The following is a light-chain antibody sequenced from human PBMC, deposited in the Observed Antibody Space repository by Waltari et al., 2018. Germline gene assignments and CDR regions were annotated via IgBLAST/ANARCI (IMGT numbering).Light chain of an antibody. J-gene: IGKJ4*01. CDR1: QSISSW. V-gene: IGKV1-5*03. Sequence: DIQMTQSPSTLSASVGDRVTITCRASQSISSWLAWYQQKPGKAPNLLIYKASILQSGVPSRFSGIGSGTEFTLTISSLQPDDFATYYCQHYNSFSLSFGGGTKVEIK. CDR3: QHYNSFSLS. CDR2: KAS.